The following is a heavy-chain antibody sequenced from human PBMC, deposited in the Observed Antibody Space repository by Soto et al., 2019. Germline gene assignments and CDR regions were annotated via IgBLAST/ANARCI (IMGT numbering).Heavy chain of an antibody. Sequence: GGSLRLSCAASGFTFSSYWMSWVRQAPGKGLEWVANIKQDGSEKYYVDSVKGRFTISRDNAKNSLYLQMNSLRAEDTAVYYCARDLAETWSGYFNYYYYMDVWGKGTTVTVSS. CDR3: ARDLAETWSGYFNYYYYMDV. V-gene: IGHV3-7*01. CDR2: IKQDGSEK. CDR1: GFTFSSYW. J-gene: IGHJ6*03. D-gene: IGHD3-3*01.